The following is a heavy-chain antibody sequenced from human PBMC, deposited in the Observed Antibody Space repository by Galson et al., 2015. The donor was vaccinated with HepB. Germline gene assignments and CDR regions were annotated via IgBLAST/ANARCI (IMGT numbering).Heavy chain of an antibody. CDR3: ARHGMWFFVI. D-gene: IGHD2-21*01. J-gene: IGHJ3*02. Sequence: SLRLSCAASGVSCSSDWMGWVRQAPGKGLEWAANIKADGSQKYYLDSVKGRFTISRDNAKNSLYLQMNSLRAEDTAVYYCARHGMWFFVIWGRGTMVTVSS. V-gene: IGHV3-7*03. CDR1: GVSCSSDW. CDR2: IKADGSQK.